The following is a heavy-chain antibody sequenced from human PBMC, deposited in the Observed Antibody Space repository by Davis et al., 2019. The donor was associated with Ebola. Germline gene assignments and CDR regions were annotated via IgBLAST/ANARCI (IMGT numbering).Heavy chain of an antibody. CDR3: SRFPVITAFNFDY. J-gene: IGHJ4*01. V-gene: IGHV1-18*01. CDR2: ISNYNGNT. D-gene: IGHD2/OR15-2a*01. Sequence: ASVTVSCKASVCTFISYSFHWVRQAPGQGLEWLGLISNYNGNTMHAAKFQGRATMTSDRSTNTAYMELNSLTSDDTAVYYCSRFPVITAFNFDYCGRGTLVTVSS. CDR1: VCTFISYS.